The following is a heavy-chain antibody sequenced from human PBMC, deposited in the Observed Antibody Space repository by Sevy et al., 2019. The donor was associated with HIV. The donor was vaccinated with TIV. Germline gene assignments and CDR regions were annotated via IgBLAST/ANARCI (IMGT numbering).Heavy chain of an antibody. D-gene: IGHD2-15*01. J-gene: IGHJ4*02. CDR2: ISYDGSNK. CDR1: GFTLSSYA. CDR3: ARDRGATAVALRVDY. V-gene: IGHV3-30*04. Sequence: GGSLRLSCAASGFTLSSYAMHWVRQAPGKGLEWVAVISYDGSNKYYADSVKGRLTISRDNSKSTLYVQMNSLRVEDTAVYYCARDRGATAVALRVDYWGQGTLVTVSS.